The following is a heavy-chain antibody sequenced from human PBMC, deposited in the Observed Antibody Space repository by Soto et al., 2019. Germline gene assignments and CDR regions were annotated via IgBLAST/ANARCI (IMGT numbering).Heavy chain of an antibody. V-gene: IGHV4-59*01. Sequence: SETLSLTCTVSGDSISGYYLSWIRQSPGSALEWIGYVHYSGRTRHNASLRGRPTMLVHKSLSKVSLRLDVVTPADRAVYYCAREKNRIGFDYWGLGALVTVSS. CDR1: GDSISGYY. CDR2: VHYSGRT. J-gene: IGHJ4*02. CDR3: AREKNRIGFDY. D-gene: IGHD2-15*01.